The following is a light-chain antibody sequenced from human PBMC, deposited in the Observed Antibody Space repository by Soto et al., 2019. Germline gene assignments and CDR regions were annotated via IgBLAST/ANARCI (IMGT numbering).Light chain of an antibody. CDR2: DAS. Sequence: EVVTTQSPATLSVSPGERATLSCRASQSVSSSLAWYQQKPGQPPSLLIFDASTRAAGIPARFSGSGSWTDFTLTISRLETEDVAVYYCQQRWSWPLTFGGGTKVDI. CDR3: QQRWSWPLT. CDR1: QSVSSS. V-gene: IGKV3-11*01. J-gene: IGKJ4*01.